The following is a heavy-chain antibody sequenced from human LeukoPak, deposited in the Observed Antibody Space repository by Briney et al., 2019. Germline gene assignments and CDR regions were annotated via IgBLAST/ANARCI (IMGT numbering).Heavy chain of an antibody. D-gene: IGHD6-19*01. V-gene: IGHV3-21*01. CDR1: GFTFSSYS. CDR3: ARDRVAGFDY. Sequence: GGSLRLSCAASGFTFSSYSMNWVRQAPGKGLEWVSSISSSSYIYYAGSVKGRFTISRDNAKNSLYLQMNSLRAEDTAVYYCARDRVAGFDYWGQGTLVTVSS. J-gene: IGHJ4*02. CDR2: ISSSSYI.